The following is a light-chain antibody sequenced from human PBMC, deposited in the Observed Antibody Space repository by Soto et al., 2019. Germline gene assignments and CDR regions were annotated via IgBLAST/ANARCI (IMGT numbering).Light chain of an antibody. V-gene: IGLV2-14*01. CDR2: EVI. J-gene: IGLJ3*02. Sequence: QSVLTQPASVSGSPGQSIAISCTGTSSDVGGYDYVSWFQHHPGRAPKLLIYEVINRPSGVSTRFSGSKSGNTASLTISGLQAEDEADFYCSSFTSSKTWVFAGGTKLTVL. CDR1: SSDVGGYDY. CDR3: SSFTSSKTWV.